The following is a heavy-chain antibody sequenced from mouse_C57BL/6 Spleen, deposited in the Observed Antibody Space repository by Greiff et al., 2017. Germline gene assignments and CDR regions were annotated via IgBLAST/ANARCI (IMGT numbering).Heavy chain of an antibody. CDR2: IDPSDSYT. D-gene: IGHD1-1*01. V-gene: IGHV1-69*01. CDR1: GYTFTSYW. J-gene: IGHJ2*01. CDR3: ARHGSSSYFDY. Sequence: QVQLQQSGAELVMPGASVKLSCKASGYTFTSYWMHWVKQRPGQGLEWIGEIDPSDSYTNYNQKFKGKSTLTVDKSSSTAYMQLSSLTSEDSAVYYCARHGSSSYFDYWGQGTTLTVSS.